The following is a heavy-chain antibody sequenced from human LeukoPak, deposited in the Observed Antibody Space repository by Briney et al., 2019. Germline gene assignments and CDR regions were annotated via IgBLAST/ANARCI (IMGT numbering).Heavy chain of an antibody. Sequence: GGSLRLSCAASGFTFSSYAMSCVRQAPGKGLEWVSAIIGSGGSTYYADSVKGRFTISRDNSKNTLYLQMNSLRAEDTAVYYCAKDLGVGAITNYYYYMDVWGKGTTVTVSS. CDR1: GFTFSSYA. J-gene: IGHJ6*03. V-gene: IGHV3-23*01. D-gene: IGHD1-26*01. CDR2: IIGSGGST. CDR3: AKDLGVGAITNYYYYMDV.